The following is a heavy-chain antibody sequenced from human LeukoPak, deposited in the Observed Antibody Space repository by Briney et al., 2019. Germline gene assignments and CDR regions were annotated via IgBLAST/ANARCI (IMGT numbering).Heavy chain of an antibody. J-gene: IGHJ5*02. CDR3: GRDPCLFYRCDPGSNWFAP. V-gene: IGHV4-4*07. D-gene: IGHD3-16*01. CDR1: GGSISSYY. CDR2: IYTSGST. Sequence: PXETLSLTCXVSGGSISSYYWSWIRQPAGKGLEWIGRIYTSGSTNYNPSLKSRVTISVDTSKNQFSLKLSSVTAADTAVYYCGRDPCLFYRCDPGSNWFAPWGQGPLVTVPS.